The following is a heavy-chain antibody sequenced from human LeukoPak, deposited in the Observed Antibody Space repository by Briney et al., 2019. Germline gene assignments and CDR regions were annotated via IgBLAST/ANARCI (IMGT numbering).Heavy chain of an antibody. CDR1: GGSISSHY. CDR2: NYYSGST. Sequence: SETLSLTCTVSGGSISSHYWSWIRQPPGKGLEWIGYNYYSGSTNYNPSLKSRVTISVDTSKNQFSLKLSSVTAADTAVYYCARGRGYSYGSVWFDPWGQGTLVTVSS. J-gene: IGHJ5*02. D-gene: IGHD5-18*01. CDR3: ARGRGYSYGSVWFDP. V-gene: IGHV4-59*11.